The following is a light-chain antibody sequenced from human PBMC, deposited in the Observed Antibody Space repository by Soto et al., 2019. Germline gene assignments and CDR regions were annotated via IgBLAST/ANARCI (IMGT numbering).Light chain of an antibody. CDR3: QKYSSVPV. J-gene: IGKJ3*01. CDR1: QDIRNF. Sequence: DIQMTQSPTSLSASVGDRVTITCRASQDIRNFVAWYQQKPGKAPKLLIYAESTLQSGVPSRFRGSGSGTDFTLTINSLQPEDVAIYSCQKYSSVPVFGPGTKVEI. CDR2: AES. V-gene: IGKV1-27*01.